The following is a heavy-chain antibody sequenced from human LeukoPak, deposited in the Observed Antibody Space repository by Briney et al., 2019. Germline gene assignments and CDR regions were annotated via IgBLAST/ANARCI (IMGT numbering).Heavy chain of an antibody. D-gene: IGHD6-13*01. Sequence: GGSLRLSCAASGFTFSSYGMHWVRQAPGKGLEWVAVISYDGSNKYYADSVKGRFTISRDNAKNSLYLQMNSLRAEDTAVHYCARDPADGDYWGQGTLVTVSS. V-gene: IGHV3-30*03. CDR3: ARDPADGDY. J-gene: IGHJ4*02. CDR2: ISYDGSNK. CDR1: GFTFSSYG.